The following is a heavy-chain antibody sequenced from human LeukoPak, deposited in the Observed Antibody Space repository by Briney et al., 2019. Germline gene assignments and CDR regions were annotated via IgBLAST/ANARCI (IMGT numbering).Heavy chain of an antibody. CDR1: EYTLTELS. J-gene: IGHJ6*03. V-gene: IGHV1-2*02. D-gene: IGHD2-8*01. Sequence: ASVKVSCKVSEYTLTELSVHWVRQAPGQGLEWMGWINPNSGGTNYAQKFQGRVTMTRDTSISTAYMELSRLRSDDTAVYYCARDPGGVDYYYMDVWGKGTTVTVSS. CDR2: INPNSGGT. CDR3: ARDPGGVDYYYMDV.